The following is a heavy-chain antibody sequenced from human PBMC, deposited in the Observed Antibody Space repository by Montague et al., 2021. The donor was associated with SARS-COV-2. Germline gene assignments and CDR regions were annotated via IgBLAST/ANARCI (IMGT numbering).Heavy chain of an antibody. CDR3: ARIGSSSWPAFDC. D-gene: IGHD6-13*01. J-gene: IGHJ4*02. V-gene: IGHV2-70*01. Sequence: PALVKPTQTLTLTCTFSGFSLSTSGMCVTWIRQPPGKALEWPALTDWDDDKYYSTPLNTTLTISKDTSKNQVVLTVTNMDPVDTATYYCARIGSSSWPAFDCWGQGALVTVSS. CDR1: GFSLSTSGMC. CDR2: TDWDDDK.